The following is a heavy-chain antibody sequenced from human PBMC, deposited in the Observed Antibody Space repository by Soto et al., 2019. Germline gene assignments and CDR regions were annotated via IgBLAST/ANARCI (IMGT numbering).Heavy chain of an antibody. J-gene: IGHJ4*02. Sequence: SETLSLTCTVSGGSISSSSYYWGWIRQPPGKGLEWIGSIYYSGSTYYNPSLKSRVTISVDTSKNQFSLKLSSVTAADTAVYYCARHLDPNFYYGSGSYPLAFDYWGQGTLVTVSS. CDR2: IYYSGST. D-gene: IGHD3-10*01. CDR1: GGSISSSSYY. CDR3: ARHLDPNFYYGSGSYPLAFDY. V-gene: IGHV4-39*01.